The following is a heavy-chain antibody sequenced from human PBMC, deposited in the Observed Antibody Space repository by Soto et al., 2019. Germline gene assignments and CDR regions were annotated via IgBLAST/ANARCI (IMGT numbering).Heavy chain of an antibody. D-gene: IGHD3-10*01. J-gene: IGHJ6*02. CDR2: IYHSEST. CDR1: GGSISSSNW. V-gene: IGHV4-4*02. Sequence: SETLSLTCAVSGGSISSSNWWSWVRQPPGKGLEWIGAIYHSESTNYNPSLKSRVTISVDKSKNQFSLKLSSVTAADTAVYYCARTGDYGSGSYHNCYYSYYYGMDVWGQGTTVTVSS. CDR3: ARTGDYGSGSYHNCYYSYYYGMDV.